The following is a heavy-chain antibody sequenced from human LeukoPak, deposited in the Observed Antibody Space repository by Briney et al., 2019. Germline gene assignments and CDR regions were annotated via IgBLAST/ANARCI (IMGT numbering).Heavy chain of an antibody. CDR1: GFTFSSYW. D-gene: IGHD1-26*01. CDR3: ARVEVGPTRPGLDV. Sequence: GGSLRLSCAASGFTFSSYWMHWVRQAPGKGLVWVSRINNYGGDTTYADSVKGRFTISRDNAKNTLYLQMNSLRAEDTAVYFCARVEVGPTRPGLDVWGQGTTVTVSS. J-gene: IGHJ6*02. CDR2: INNYGGDT. V-gene: IGHV3-74*01.